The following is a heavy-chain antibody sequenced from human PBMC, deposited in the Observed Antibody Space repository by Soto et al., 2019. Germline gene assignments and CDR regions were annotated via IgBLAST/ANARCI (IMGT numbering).Heavy chain of an antibody. CDR1: GFTFSSSA. Sequence: GGSLRLSCAASGFTFSSSAMSWVRQAPGKGLEWASATTASGYTADYADSVKGRFTISRDNSKNTLYLQMNSLSAEDTATYYCARGFYSTWLPTDWGQGTLVTVSS. CDR2: TTASGYTA. V-gene: IGHV3-23*01. CDR3: ARGFYSTWLPTD. J-gene: IGHJ4*02. D-gene: IGHD3-22*01.